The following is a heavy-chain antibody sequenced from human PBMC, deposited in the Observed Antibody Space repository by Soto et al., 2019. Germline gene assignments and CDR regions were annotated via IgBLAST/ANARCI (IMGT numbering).Heavy chain of an antibody. J-gene: IGHJ4*02. Sequence: GGSLRLSCAASGFTFSSYAMHWVRQAPGKGLEWVAVISYDGSNKYYADSVKGRFTISRDNSKNTLYLQMNSLRAEDTAVYYCARAFGSTSCYGSGGSCYYFDYWGQGTLVTVSS. CDR3: ARAFGSTSCYGSGGSCYYFDY. D-gene: IGHD2-15*01. V-gene: IGHV3-30-3*01. CDR1: GFTFSSYA. CDR2: ISYDGSNK.